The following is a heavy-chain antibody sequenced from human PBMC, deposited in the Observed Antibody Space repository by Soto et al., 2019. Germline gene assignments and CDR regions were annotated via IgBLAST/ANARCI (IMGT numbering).Heavy chain of an antibody. CDR1: GYTFTSYG. CDR3: ARDLDSASYYRF. D-gene: IGHD1-26*01. CDR2: ISSYNGDT. J-gene: IGHJ4*02. V-gene: IGHV1-18*01. Sequence: QVQLVQSGAEVKKPGASVKVSCKASGYTFTSYGISWVRQAPGQGLEWMGWISSYNGDTNYAQKLQGRVTMTTDTSPSTAYMEVRSLRSDDTAVYYCARDLDSASYYRFWGQGTLVTVSS.